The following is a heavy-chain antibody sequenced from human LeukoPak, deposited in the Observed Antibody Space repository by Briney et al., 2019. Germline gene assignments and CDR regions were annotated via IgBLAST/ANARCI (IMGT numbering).Heavy chain of an antibody. D-gene: IGHD4-11*01. Sequence: ASVKVSYKPSGGTFNSNAISWVRQAPGQGLEWMGRIIPIFGMTNYAQKFQGRVTVTADKSTNTAYMELSSLRSDDTAVYYCARTPQYPNTYYFDYWGQGTLVTVSS. CDR1: GGTFNSNA. CDR3: ARTPQYPNTYYFDY. CDR2: IIPIFGMT. V-gene: IGHV1-69*04. J-gene: IGHJ4*02.